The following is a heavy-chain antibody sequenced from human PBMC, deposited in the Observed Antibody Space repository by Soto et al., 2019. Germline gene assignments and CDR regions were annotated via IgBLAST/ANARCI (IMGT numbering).Heavy chain of an antibody. CDR3: ARALILTGYYIHDAFDI. V-gene: IGHV4-61*08. CDR1: GGSISSGVYS. D-gene: IGHD3-9*01. CDR2: IYYSGST. J-gene: IGHJ3*02. Sequence: SETLSLTCAVSGGSISSGVYSWSWIRQPPGKGLEWIGYIYYSGSTNYNPSLKSRVTISVDTSKNQFSLKLSSVTAADTAVYYCARALILTGYYIHDAFDIWGQGTTVTVSS.